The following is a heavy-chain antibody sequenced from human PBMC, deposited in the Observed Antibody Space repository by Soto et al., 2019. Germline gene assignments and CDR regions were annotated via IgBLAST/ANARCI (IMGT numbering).Heavy chain of an antibody. Sequence: EVQLVESGGGLVKPGGSLRLSCAASGFTFNTYDMNWVRQAPGKGLEWVSSITTSSAYIYYADSLKGRITISRDNAKNSLFLQMNSLSAEATAVYYCVRSGTARLLRHSWFDTWGQGTLVTVSS. CDR2: ITTSSAYI. D-gene: IGHD2-21*01. J-gene: IGHJ5*02. CDR1: GFTFNTYD. CDR3: VRSGTARLLRHSWFDT. V-gene: IGHV3-21*01.